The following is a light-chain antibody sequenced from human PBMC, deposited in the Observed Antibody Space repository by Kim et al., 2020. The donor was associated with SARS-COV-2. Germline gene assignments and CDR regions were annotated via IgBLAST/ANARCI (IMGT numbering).Light chain of an antibody. CDR1: QSVTTS. CDR2: GAS. J-gene: IGKJ5*01. V-gene: IGKV3-11*01. CDR3: QQRSSWPGT. Sequence: EIVLTQSPATLSLSPGERATLSCRASQSVTTSLVWYQQKHGQAPSLLIYGASSRATGIPARFSGSGSGTDFTLTISSLEPEDFAVYYCQQRSSWPGTFGQGTRLEIK.